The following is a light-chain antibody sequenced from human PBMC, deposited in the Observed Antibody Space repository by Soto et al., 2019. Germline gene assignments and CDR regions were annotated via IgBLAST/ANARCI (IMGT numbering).Light chain of an antibody. Sequence: IVLTQSPGKMSIVSGETANLSCRASQSVSSNYLAWYQQKRGQAPRLLIYDASTRATGIPDRFSGSGSGTDFTLTISRLEPEDFAVYNCQQYGSSPLTFGGGTKVDIK. V-gene: IGKV3-20*01. CDR2: DAS. CDR3: QQYGSSPLT. CDR1: QSVSSNY. J-gene: IGKJ4*01.